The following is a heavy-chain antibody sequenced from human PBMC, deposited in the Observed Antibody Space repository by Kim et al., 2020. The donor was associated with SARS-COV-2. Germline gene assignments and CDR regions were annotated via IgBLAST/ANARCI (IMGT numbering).Heavy chain of an antibody. J-gene: IGHJ4*02. Sequence: NYAQKFKGRVTMTRDTSISTAYMELSRLRSDDTAVYYCARGGILETYFDYWGQGTLVTVSS. V-gene: IGHV1-2*02. D-gene: IGHD3-16*01. CDR3: ARGGILETYFDY.